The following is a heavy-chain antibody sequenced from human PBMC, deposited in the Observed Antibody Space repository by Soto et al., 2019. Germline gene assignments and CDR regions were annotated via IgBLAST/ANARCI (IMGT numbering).Heavy chain of an antibody. CDR1: GDSISSYY. V-gene: IGHV4-59*01. D-gene: IGHD2-2*01. CDR3: ARDQGDDIVVVPAAIPSAFDI. J-gene: IGHJ3*02. CDR2: IYYSGST. Sequence: PSQTLSLTCTVCGDSISSYYWNWIRQPPGKGLEWIGYIYYSGSTNYNPSLKSRVTMTRDTSTSTVYMELSSLRSEDTAVYYCARDQGDDIVVVPAAIPSAFDIWGQGTMVTVSS.